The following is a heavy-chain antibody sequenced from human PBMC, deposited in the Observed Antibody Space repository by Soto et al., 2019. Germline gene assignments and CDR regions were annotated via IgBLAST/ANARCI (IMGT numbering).Heavy chain of an antibody. V-gene: IGHV1-69*01. CDR1: GGTFSSYA. J-gene: IGHJ4*02. CDR3: ARDDRTYYYDSSGYSGVGAFDY. CDR2: IIPIFGTA. Sequence: QVQLVQSGAEVKKPGSSVKVSCKASGGTFSSYAISWVRQAPGQGLEWMGVIIPIFGTANYAQKFQGRVTITADESTSTAYMELSSLRSEDTAVYYCARDDRTYYYDSSGYSGVGAFDYWGQGTLVTVSS. D-gene: IGHD3-22*01.